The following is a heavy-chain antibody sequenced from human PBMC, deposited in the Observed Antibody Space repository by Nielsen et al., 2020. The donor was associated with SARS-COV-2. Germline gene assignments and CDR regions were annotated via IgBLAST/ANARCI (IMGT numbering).Heavy chain of an antibody. Sequence: SETLSLTCTVSGGSISSSSYYWGWIRQPPGKGLEWIGSIYYSGSTYYNPSLKSRVTISVDTSKNQFSLKLSSVTAADTAVYYCARDLHYYDILTGYERWAFDIWGQGTMVTVSS. CDR3: ARDLHYYDILTGYERWAFDI. CDR2: IYYSGST. D-gene: IGHD3-9*01. CDR1: GGSISSSSYY. J-gene: IGHJ3*02. V-gene: IGHV4-39*07.